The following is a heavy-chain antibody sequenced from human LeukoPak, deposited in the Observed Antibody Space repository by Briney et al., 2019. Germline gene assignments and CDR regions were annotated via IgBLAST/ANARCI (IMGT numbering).Heavy chain of an antibody. J-gene: IGHJ4*02. D-gene: IGHD4-23*01. CDR3: TRPPLLSGGGADY. CDR2: IRSKANSYAT. V-gene: IGHV3-73*01. CDR1: GFTFSGSA. Sequence: GGSLRLSCAASGFTFSGSAMHWVRQASGKGLEWVGRIRSKANSYATAYAASVKGRFTISRDDSKNTAYLQMNSLKTEDTAVYYCTRPPLLSGGGADYWGQGTLVTVSS.